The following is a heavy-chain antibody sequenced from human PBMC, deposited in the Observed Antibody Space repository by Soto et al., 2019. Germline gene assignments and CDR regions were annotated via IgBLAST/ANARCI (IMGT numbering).Heavy chain of an antibody. V-gene: IGHV3-23*01. Sequence: GGSLRLSCAASGFTFSSYAMSWVRQAPGKGLEWVSAISGRGGSTYYADSVKGRFTIPRDHSKNTLYLQMNSLRAEDTAVYYCAKDGAARPEYFQHWGQGTLVTVSS. CDR1: GFTFSSYA. CDR3: AKDGAARPEYFQH. D-gene: IGHD6-6*01. CDR2: ISGRGGST. J-gene: IGHJ1*01.